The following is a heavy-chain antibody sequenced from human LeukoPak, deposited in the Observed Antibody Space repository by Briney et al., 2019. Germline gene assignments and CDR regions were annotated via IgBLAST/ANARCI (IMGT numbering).Heavy chain of an antibody. V-gene: IGHV3-23*01. CDR1: GFTFSSYA. CDR2: ISGSGGST. J-gene: IGHJ6*02. Sequence: GVSLRLSCAASGFTFSSYAMSWVRQAPGKGLEWVSAISGSGGSTYYADSVKGRFTISRDNSKNTLYLQMNSLRAEDTAVYYCAKRSIRYFDWTSGMDVWGQGTTVTVSS. CDR3: AKRSIRYFDWTSGMDV. D-gene: IGHD3-9*01.